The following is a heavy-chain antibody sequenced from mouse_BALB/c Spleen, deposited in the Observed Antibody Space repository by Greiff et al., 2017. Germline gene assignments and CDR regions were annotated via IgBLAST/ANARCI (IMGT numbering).Heavy chain of an antibody. V-gene: IGHV1S135*01. J-gene: IGHJ2*01. CDR3: ARSPYYGYGIFDY. CDR1: GYSFTSYY. Sequence: VQLQQSGPELMKPGASVKISCKASGYSFTSYYMHWVKQSHGKSLEWIGYIDPFNGGTSYNQKFKGKATLTVDKSSSTAYMHLSSLTSEDSAVYYCARSPYYGYGIFDYWGQGTTLTVSS. CDR2: IDPFNGGT. D-gene: IGHD1-2*01.